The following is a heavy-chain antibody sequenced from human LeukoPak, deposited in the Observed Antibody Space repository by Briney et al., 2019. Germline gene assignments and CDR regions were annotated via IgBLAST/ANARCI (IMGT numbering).Heavy chain of an antibody. J-gene: IGHJ6*03. D-gene: IGHD5-18*01. CDR3: ARVPSGYTLGYGYYYYYMDV. CDR1: RFTFSDYT. CDR2: ISTSSSTI. Sequence: SGGSLRLSCAVSRFTFSDYTMTWVRQAPGKGLEWVSYISTSSSTIYYADSVKGRFTISRDNTKNALYLQMNSLRAEDTAVYYCARVPSGYTLGYGYYYYYMDVWGKGTTVTVSS. V-gene: IGHV3-48*04.